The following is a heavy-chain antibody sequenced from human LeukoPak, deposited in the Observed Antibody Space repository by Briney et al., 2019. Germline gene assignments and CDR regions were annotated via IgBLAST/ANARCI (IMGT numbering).Heavy chain of an antibody. Sequence: PSETLSLTCTVSGGSISSYYWSWIRQPPGKGLEWIGYIYYSGSTNYNPSLKSRVTISVDTSKNQFSLKLSSVTAADTAVYYCARSPGEATIKWPDYFDYWGQGTLVPSPQ. V-gene: IGHV4-59*01. D-gene: IGHD5-24*01. CDR3: ARSPGEATIKWPDYFDY. CDR1: GGSISSYY. CDR2: IYYSGST. J-gene: IGHJ4*02.